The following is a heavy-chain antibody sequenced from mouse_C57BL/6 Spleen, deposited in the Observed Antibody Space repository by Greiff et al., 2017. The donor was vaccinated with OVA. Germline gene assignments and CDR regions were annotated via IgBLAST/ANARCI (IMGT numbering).Heavy chain of an antibody. Sequence: QVQLQQPGAELVRPGSSVKLSCKASGYTFTSYWMDWVKQRPGQGLEWIGNIYPSDSETPYNQKFKDKATLTVDKSSSTAYMQLSSLTSEDSAVDYGARMRGYGTLYYFDYWGQGTTLTVSS. D-gene: IGHD2-1*01. CDR1: GYTFTSYW. V-gene: IGHV1-61*01. CDR3: ARMRGYGTLYYFDY. CDR2: IYPSDSET. J-gene: IGHJ2*01.